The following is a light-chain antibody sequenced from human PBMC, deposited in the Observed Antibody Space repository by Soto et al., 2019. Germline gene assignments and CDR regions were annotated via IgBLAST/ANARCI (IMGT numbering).Light chain of an antibody. Sequence: QSALTQPASVSGSPGQSITISCTGTSSDVGAYNYVSWYQQHPDRAPKLMIFEVSDRPSGVSIRFSGSNSGNTASLTISGLQAEDEADYFCSSYTSNRTLVFGGGTKVTVL. V-gene: IGLV2-14*01. CDR2: EVS. CDR1: SSDVGAYNY. J-gene: IGLJ3*02. CDR3: SSYTSNRTLV.